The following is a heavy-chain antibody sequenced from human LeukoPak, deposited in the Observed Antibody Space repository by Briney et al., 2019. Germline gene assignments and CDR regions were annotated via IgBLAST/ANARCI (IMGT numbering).Heavy chain of an antibody. CDR1: GFTFSGYG. CDR3: AAHYDFWSGPIDY. Sequence: GGSLRLSCAASGFTFSGYGMHWVRQAPGKGLEWVAVIWYDGSNKYYADSVKGRFTISRDNSKNTLYLQMNSLRAEDTAVYYCAAHYDFWSGPIDYWGQGTLVTVSS. V-gene: IGHV3-33*01. CDR2: IWYDGSNK. J-gene: IGHJ4*02. D-gene: IGHD3-3*01.